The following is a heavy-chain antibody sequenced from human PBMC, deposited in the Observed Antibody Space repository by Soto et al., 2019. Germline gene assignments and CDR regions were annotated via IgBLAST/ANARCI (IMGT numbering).Heavy chain of an antibody. Sequence: SETLSLTCAVSGGSITSKWWSWVRQPPGKGLEWIGEIHHSGNTNYNPSLKSRVTISVDKSKNQFSLRLTSVTAADTAVYYCARVRDWFDPWGQGTLVTVSS. D-gene: IGHD3-3*01. J-gene: IGHJ5*02. CDR1: GGSITSKW. CDR3: ARVRDWFDP. V-gene: IGHV4-4*02. CDR2: IHHSGNT.